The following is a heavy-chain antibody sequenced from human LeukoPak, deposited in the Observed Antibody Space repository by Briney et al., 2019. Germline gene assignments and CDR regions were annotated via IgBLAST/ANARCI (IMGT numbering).Heavy chain of an antibody. J-gene: IGHJ5*02. CDR2: IDRPAKSYAT. D-gene: IGHD1-26*01. CDR3: TRDRGTYNWLDP. Sequence: GGSLKLSCAASGFTLSDSAIHWVRQASGKGLEWVGLIDRPAKSYATAYGASVGGRFTISRDDSKNTAYLQMDSLKTEDTALYYCTRDRGTYNWLDPWGQGTLVTASS. CDR1: GFTLSDSA. V-gene: IGHV3-73*01.